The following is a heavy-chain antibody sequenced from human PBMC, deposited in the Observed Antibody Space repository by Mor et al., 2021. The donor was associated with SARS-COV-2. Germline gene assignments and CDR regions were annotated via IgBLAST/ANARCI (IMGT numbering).Heavy chain of an antibody. D-gene: IGHD6-6*01. CDR3: ASSTTLSWRPFDY. Sequence: GRQMPGKGLEWMGIIYPGDSDTRYSPSFQGQVTISADKSISTAYLQWSSLKASDTTMYYCASSTTLSWRPFDYWGQGTLVT. CDR2: IYPGDSDT. J-gene: IGHJ4*02. V-gene: IGHV5-51*01.